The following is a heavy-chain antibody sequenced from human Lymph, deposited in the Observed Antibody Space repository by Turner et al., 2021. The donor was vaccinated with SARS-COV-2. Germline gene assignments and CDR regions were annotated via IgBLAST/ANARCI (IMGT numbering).Heavy chain of an antibody. CDR3: AKNEMSMIVVAITLFDY. Sequence: EVQLLESGGGLVQPGGSLRLSCAASGLPFSSSAMSWVRQAPGKGLEWVSIISGSGGSTNYADSVKGRFTISRDNSKNTLYLQMNSLRAEDTAVYYCAKNEMSMIVVAITLFDYWGQGTLVTVSS. CDR2: ISGSGGST. J-gene: IGHJ4*02. CDR1: GLPFSSSA. V-gene: IGHV3-23*01. D-gene: IGHD3-22*01.